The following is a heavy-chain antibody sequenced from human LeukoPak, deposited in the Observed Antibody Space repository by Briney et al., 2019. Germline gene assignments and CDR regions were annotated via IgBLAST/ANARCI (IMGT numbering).Heavy chain of an antibody. J-gene: IGHJ3*02. CDR2: IRSKANSYAT. Sequence: TGGSLKLSCAASGXTFSGSAVHWVRQASGKGREWVGRIRSKANSYATLYAASVKGRFTISRDDSKNTAYLQINSLKTEDTAVYYCTRPLDYDSSGPDAFDIWGQGTMVTVSS. V-gene: IGHV3-73*01. CDR3: TRPLDYDSSGPDAFDI. CDR1: GXTFSGSA. D-gene: IGHD3-22*01.